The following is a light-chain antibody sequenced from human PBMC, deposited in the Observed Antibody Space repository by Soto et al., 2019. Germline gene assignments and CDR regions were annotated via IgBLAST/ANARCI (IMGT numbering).Light chain of an antibody. Sequence: DIQMTQSPSTLSGSVGDRVTIICRASQTISSWLAWYQQKPGKAPKLLIYKASSLESGVPSRFSGSGSGTEFTLTISSLQPDDFATYYCQQYNSYWTFGQGTKVDI. V-gene: IGKV1-5*02. CDR3: QQYNSYWT. CDR1: QTISSW. CDR2: KAS. J-gene: IGKJ1*01.